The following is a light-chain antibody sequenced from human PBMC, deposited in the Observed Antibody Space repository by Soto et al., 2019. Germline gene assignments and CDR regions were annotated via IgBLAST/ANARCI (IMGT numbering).Light chain of an antibody. V-gene: IGKV3-20*01. CDR2: NAT. Sequence: EIVLTQSPGTLSLSPGERATLSCRASQSVTKYLAWHQQKPGQAPRLLIYNATNRATGVPDRFSGSGSGTDFTLTISRLEPEDFAVYYCQKYSSSPRTFGQRTKVEIK. CDR3: QKYSSSPRT. CDR1: QSVTKY. J-gene: IGKJ1*01.